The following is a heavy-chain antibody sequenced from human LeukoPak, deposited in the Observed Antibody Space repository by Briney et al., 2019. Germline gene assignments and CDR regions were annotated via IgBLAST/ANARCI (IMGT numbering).Heavy chain of an antibody. J-gene: IGHJ4*02. Sequence: GGSLRLSCAASGFTFSSYQMNWVRQAPGKGLEWVANIKQDGSEKYYVDSVKGRFTIPRDNAKNSLFLQMNSLRAEDTAVYYCARDTRTFDYWGQGTLVTVSS. D-gene: IGHD1-26*01. CDR3: ARDTRTFDY. V-gene: IGHV3-7*01. CDR2: IKQDGSEK. CDR1: GFTFSSYQ.